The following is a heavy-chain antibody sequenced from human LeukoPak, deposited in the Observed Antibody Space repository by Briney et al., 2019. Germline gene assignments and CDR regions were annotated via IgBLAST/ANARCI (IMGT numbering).Heavy chain of an antibody. CDR2: IYSSATN. Sequence: PETLSLTCSVSGGSISTYYWSWLRQPAGKGLEWIGRIYSSATNNLNPSLKSRVTLSIDASKKQVSLRLSSVTAADTAVYYCARGRYCTATVCGGGDAFDIWGQGTVVIVSS. D-gene: IGHD2-8*02. J-gene: IGHJ3*02. CDR3: ARGRYCTATVCGGGDAFDI. V-gene: IGHV4-4*07. CDR1: GGSISTYY.